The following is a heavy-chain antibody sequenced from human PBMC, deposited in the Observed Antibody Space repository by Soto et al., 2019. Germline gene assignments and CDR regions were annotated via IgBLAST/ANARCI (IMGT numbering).Heavy chain of an antibody. CDR3: ARDLWWSVLTCGGMDV. Sequence: GGSLRLSCAASGFTFSSYAMHWVRQAPGKGLEWVAVISYDGSNKYYADSVKGRFTISRDNSKNTLYLQMNSLRAEDTAVYYCARDLWWSVLTCGGMDVWGQGTTVTVS. V-gene: IGHV3-30-3*01. J-gene: IGHJ6*02. CDR1: GFTFSSYA. CDR2: ISYDGSNK. D-gene: IGHD3-16*01.